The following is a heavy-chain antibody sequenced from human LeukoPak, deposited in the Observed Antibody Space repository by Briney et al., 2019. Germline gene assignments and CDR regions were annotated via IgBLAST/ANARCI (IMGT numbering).Heavy chain of an antibody. V-gene: IGHV3-48*04. J-gene: IGHJ4*02. CDR2: ISGSHSSTT. Sequence: GGSLRLSCEASGFTFSNYGMNWVRQAPGKGLEWISHISGSHSSTTYYADSVRGRLTVSRDNAKNSLYLQMNSLRAEDTAVYYCARDGRRSGDGPDYWGQGTLVTVSS. D-gene: IGHD7-27*01. CDR3: ARDGRRSGDGPDY. CDR1: GFTFSNYG.